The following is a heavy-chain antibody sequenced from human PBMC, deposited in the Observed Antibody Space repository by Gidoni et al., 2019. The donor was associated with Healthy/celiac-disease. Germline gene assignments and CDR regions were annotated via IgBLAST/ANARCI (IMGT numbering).Heavy chain of an antibody. CDR1: GFTVSSNY. CDR3: ARVEMATICIDY. V-gene: IGHV3-53*01. D-gene: IGHD5-12*01. CDR2: IYSGGST. Sequence: EVKLVESGGGLIQPGGSRRLSGAASGFTVSSNYMSWVRQAPGKGLEWVSVIYSGGSTYYADSCKCRFTISRDNSKTTLYLQMNSLRAEDTAVYYCARVEMATICIDYWGQGTLVTVSS. J-gene: IGHJ4*02.